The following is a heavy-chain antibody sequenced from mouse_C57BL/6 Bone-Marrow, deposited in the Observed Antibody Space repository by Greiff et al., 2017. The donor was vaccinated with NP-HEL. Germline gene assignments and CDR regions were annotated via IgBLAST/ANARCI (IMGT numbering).Heavy chain of an antibody. CDR2: IYPRSGNT. J-gene: IGHJ3*01. CDR1: GYTFTSYG. CDR3: AREDSSGSWFAY. D-gene: IGHD3-2*02. V-gene: IGHV1-81*01. Sequence: QVQLQQSGAELARPGASVKLSCKASGYTFTSYGISWVKQRTGQGLEWIGEIYPRSGNTYYNEKFKGKATLTADKSSSTAYMELRSLTSEDSAVYVCAREDSSGSWFAYWGQGTLVTVSA.